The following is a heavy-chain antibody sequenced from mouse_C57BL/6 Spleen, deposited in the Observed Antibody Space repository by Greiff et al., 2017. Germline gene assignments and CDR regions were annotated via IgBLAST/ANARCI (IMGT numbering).Heavy chain of an antibody. Sequence: QVQLQQSGAELVRPGASVTLSCKASGYTFTDYEMHWVKQTPVHGLEWIGAIDPETGGTAYNQKFKGKAILTADKSSSTAYMELRSLTSEDSAVYYCTRHSHYAMDYWGQGTSVTVSS. CDR3: TRHSHYAMDY. D-gene: IGHD6-1*01. CDR2: IDPETGGT. J-gene: IGHJ4*01. CDR1: GYTFTDYE. V-gene: IGHV1-15*01.